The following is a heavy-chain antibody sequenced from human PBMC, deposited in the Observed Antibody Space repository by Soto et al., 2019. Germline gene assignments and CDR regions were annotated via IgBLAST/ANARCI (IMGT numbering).Heavy chain of an antibody. Sequence: QVQLVQSVAEVKKPVSSVKVSCKASGGTFSSYTISWVRQAPGQGLEWMGRIIPILGIANYAQKFQGRVTIPADKSTSTAYMELSSLRSEDTAVYYCARSPYNWNDSEEFAIGWFDPWGQGTLVTVSS. J-gene: IGHJ5*02. CDR3: ARSPYNWNDSEEFAIGWFDP. CDR2: IIPILGIA. V-gene: IGHV1-69*02. D-gene: IGHD1-1*01. CDR1: GGTFSSYT.